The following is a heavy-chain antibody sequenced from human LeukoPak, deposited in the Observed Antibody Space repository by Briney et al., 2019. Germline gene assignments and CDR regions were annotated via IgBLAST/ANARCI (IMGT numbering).Heavy chain of an antibody. J-gene: IGHJ6*02. CDR3: ARGSGWGMDV. Sequence: PGGSLRLSCAASGFTVSSHNMHWVRQTTGRGLEWVSVIGTNADTHYPGSVKGRFTISRENAKNSLYFQTTSLRAGDTAVYYCARGSGWGMDVWGQGTTVTVSS. CDR1: GFTVSSHN. V-gene: IGHV3-13*04. CDR2: IGTNADT. D-gene: IGHD3-10*01.